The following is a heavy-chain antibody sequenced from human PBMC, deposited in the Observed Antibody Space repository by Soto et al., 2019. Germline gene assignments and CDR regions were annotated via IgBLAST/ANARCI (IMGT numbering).Heavy chain of an antibody. J-gene: IGHJ4*02. CDR3: ARAHGGAYDSSGYFTRPFDY. Sequence: GESLKISCQCSGYSFTSYWIIWVRQMPGRGLEWMGRIDPSDSYTNYSPSFQGHVTISADKSISTAYLQWSSLKASDTAMYYCARAHGGAYDSSGYFTRPFDYWGQGTLVTVSS. CDR2: IDPSDSYT. D-gene: IGHD3-22*01. CDR1: GYSFTSYW. V-gene: IGHV5-10-1*01.